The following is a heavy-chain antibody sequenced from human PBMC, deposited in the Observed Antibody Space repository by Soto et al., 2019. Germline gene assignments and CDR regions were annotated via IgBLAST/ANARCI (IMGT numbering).Heavy chain of an antibody. CDR2: INWNGGST. Sequence: PGGSLRLSCAASGFTYDDHGMSWVRQAPGKGLEWVSGINWNGGSTGYADSVKGRFTISRDNAKNSLYLQMNSLRAEDTALYHFARNSGYDSGVFNIWGKGTLVTVSS. CDR3: ARNSGYDSGVFNI. V-gene: IGHV3-20*01. J-gene: IGHJ3*02. D-gene: IGHD5-12*01. CDR1: GFTYDDHG.